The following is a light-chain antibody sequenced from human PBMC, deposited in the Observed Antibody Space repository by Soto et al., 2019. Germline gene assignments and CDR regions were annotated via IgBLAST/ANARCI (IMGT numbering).Light chain of an antibody. CDR1: QSIRSW. J-gene: IGKJ1*01. Sequence: DIQMTQSPSTLSASVGDRVTITCRASQSIRSWLAWYQQKPGKAPQLLIYDATNLESGVPSRFSGSGSGTVFTLSISSLQPDDFATYYCHQYDSFSKTFGRGTKVE. CDR2: DAT. CDR3: HQYDSFSKT. V-gene: IGKV1-5*01.